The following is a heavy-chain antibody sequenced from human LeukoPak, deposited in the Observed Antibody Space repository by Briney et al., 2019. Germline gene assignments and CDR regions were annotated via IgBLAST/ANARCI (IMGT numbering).Heavy chain of an antibody. V-gene: IGHV3-30-3*01. CDR1: GFTFSNYA. Sequence: GGPLRLSCAPSGFTFSNYAMHCARHAPDKALEWVAVISYDGSNKYYADSVKGRFTISRDNSKSTLYLQMDSLKTEDTAVYYCGSDLLGPDTYYFDYWGQGTLVTVS. CDR3: GSDLLGPDTYYFDY. J-gene: IGHJ4*02. CDR2: ISYDGSNK. D-gene: IGHD2-21*01.